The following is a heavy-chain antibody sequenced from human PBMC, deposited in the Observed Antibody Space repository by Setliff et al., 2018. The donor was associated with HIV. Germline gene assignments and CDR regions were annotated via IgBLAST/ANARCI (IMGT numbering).Heavy chain of an antibody. Sequence: GESLKISCEGSGYSFTSYWIAWVRQMPGKGLEWMGIIYPGDPDTRYSPSFQGQVTISADKSIRNAYLQWSSLKASDTAMYYCARLGSHCSGGSCYRDVFDIWGQGTVVTVSS. D-gene: IGHD2-15*01. CDR3: ARLGSHCSGGSCYRDVFDI. J-gene: IGHJ3*02. CDR2: IYPGDPDT. V-gene: IGHV5-51*01. CDR1: GYSFTSYW.